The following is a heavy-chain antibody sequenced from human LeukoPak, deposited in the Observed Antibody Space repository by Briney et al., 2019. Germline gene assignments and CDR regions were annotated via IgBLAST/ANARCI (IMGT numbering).Heavy chain of an antibody. Sequence: GGSLRLSCAASGFTFSNYAMSWVRQAPGKGLEWVSMLSDSGGITHYADSVRGRFAISRDNSKNTVYLQMNSLRPEDTAIYYCAKEGSCSGGSCYNGWFDPWGQGTLVAVSS. V-gene: IGHV3-23*01. CDR3: AKEGSCSGGSCYNGWFDP. D-gene: IGHD2-15*01. CDR1: GFTFSNYA. J-gene: IGHJ5*02. CDR2: LSDSGGIT.